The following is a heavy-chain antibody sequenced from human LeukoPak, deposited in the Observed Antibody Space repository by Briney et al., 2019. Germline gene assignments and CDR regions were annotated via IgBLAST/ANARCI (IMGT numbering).Heavy chain of an antibody. CDR2: IHASGST. J-gene: IGHJ6*03. D-gene: IGHD6-13*01. CDR1: GGSISGYY. CDR3: PRHNTAAAGSYTYHYMDV. Sequence: SETLSLTCTVSGGSISGYYWSWIRHPPGKRPECIGHIHASGSTDYNPSLTSPVTTSVDTSKNQVSLRLKSVTAADTAIYYCPRHNTAAAGSYTYHYMDVWGKGTTVTVSS. V-gene: IGHV4-4*09.